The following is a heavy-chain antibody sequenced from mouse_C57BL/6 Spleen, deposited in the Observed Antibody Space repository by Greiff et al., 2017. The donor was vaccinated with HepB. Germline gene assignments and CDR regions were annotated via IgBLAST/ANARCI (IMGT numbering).Heavy chain of an antibody. J-gene: IGHJ4*01. CDR3: ARTSSGYYAMDY. CDR2: IDPEDGET. V-gene: IGHV14-2*01. Sequence: EVQLQQSGAELVKPGASVKLSCTASGFNIKDYYMHWVKQRTEQGLEWIGRIDPEDGETKYAQKFQGKATITADTSSNTAYLQLSSLTSEDTAVYYCARTSSGYYAMDYWGQGTSVTVSS. CDR1: GFNIKDYY. D-gene: IGHD3-2*02.